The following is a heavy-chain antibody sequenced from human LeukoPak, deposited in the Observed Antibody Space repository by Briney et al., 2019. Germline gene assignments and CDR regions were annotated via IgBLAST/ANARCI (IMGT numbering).Heavy chain of an antibody. V-gene: IGHV4-39*07. J-gene: IGHJ4*02. CDR3: ASSGKVGALFDY. CDR1: GGSISNSSYY. CDR2: IYYSGST. Sequence: SSETLSLTSTVSGGSISNSSYYWGWIRQPPGKGLEWIGSIYYSGSTYYNPSLKSRVTISVDTSKNQFSLKLGSVTAADTAVYYCASSGKVGALFDYWGQGTLVTVSS. D-gene: IGHD1-26*01.